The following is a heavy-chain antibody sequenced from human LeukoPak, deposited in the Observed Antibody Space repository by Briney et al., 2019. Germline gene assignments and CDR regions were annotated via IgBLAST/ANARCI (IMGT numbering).Heavy chain of an antibody. V-gene: IGHV3-74*01. Sequence: PGGSLRLSCAASGYTFSKYWIHWVRQAPGKGLVWVSRINIDGSRTNYADSVKGRFTISRDNAKNTLYLQMNSLRAEDTAVYYCARDQVGALDSWGQGTLVTVSS. CDR2: INIDGSRT. J-gene: IGHJ4*02. D-gene: IGHD1-26*01. CDR3: ARDQVGALDS. CDR1: GYTFSKYW.